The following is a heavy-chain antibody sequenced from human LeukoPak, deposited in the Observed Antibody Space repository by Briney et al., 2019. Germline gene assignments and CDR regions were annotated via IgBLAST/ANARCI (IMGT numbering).Heavy chain of an antibody. D-gene: IGHD6-6*01. CDR3: AKDRIAARPYYMDV. CDR1: GFTFKNYG. V-gene: IGHV3-30*02. CDR2: IRYDGSDK. J-gene: IGHJ6*03. Sequence: GGSLRLSSTASGFTFKNYGMHWLRQAPGKGLEWLAFIRYDGSDKYYADSVKGRFTISRDNSKNTLYLQMNSLRAEDTAVYYCAKDRIAARPYYMDVWGKGTTVTVSS.